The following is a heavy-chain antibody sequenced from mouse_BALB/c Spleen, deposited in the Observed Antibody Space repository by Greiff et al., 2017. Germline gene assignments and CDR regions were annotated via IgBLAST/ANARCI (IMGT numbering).Heavy chain of an antibody. CDR1: GFNIKDTY. CDR3: ARRGMITWYFDV. CDR2: IDPANGNT. V-gene: IGHV14-3*02. J-gene: IGHJ1*01. Sequence: VQLKQSGAELVKPGASVKLSCTASGFNIKDTYMHWVKQRPEQGLEWIGRIDPANGNTKYDPKFQGKATITADTSSNTAYLQLSSLTSEDTAVYYCARRGMITWYFDVWGAGTTVTVSS. D-gene: IGHD2-4*01.